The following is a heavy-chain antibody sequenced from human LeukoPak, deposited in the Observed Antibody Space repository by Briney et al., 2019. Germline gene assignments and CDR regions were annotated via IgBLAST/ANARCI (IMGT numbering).Heavy chain of an antibody. CDR3: ARDPPGVAARDNWFDP. CDR2: ISSSSSYI. CDR1: GFTFSSYS. V-gene: IGHV3-21*01. Sequence: GGSLRLSCAASGFTFSSYSMNWVRQAPGKGLEWVSYISSSSSYIYYADSVKGRFTISRDNAKNSLYLQMNSLRAEDTAVYYCARDPPGVAARDNWFDPWGQGTLVTVSS. D-gene: IGHD2-15*01. J-gene: IGHJ5*02.